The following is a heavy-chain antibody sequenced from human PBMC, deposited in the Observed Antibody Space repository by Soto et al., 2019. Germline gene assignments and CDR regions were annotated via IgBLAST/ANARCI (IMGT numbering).Heavy chain of an antibody. CDR3: ARGARIAAAGQNWFDP. CDR2: INHSEST. CDR1: GGSFSGYY. D-gene: IGHD6-13*01. J-gene: IGHJ5*02. V-gene: IGHV4-34*01. Sequence: SETLSLTCAVYGGSFSGYYWSWIRQPPGKGLEWIGEINHSESTNYNPSLKSRVTISVDTSKNQFSRKLSSVTAADTAVYYCARGARIAAAGQNWFDPWGQGTLVTVSS.